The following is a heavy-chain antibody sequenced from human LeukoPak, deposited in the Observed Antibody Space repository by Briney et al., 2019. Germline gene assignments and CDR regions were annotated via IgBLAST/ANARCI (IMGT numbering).Heavy chain of an antibody. CDR1: GFTFSSYS. J-gene: IGHJ4*02. CDR2: ISSSSSYI. D-gene: IGHD4-11*01. V-gene: IGHV3-21*01. Sequence: GGSLRLSCAASGFTFSSYSMNWVRQAPGKGLEWVLSISSSSSYIYYADSVKGRFTISRDNAKNSLYLQMNSLRAEDTAVYYCASSLRSNYALDYWGQGILVTVSS. CDR3: ASSLRSNYALDY.